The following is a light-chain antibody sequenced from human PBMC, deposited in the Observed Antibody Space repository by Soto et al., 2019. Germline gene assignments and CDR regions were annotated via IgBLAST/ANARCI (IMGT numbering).Light chain of an antibody. J-gene: IGLJ2*01. CDR3: SSYAGSNNVV. CDR2: EVS. CDR1: SSDVGGYNY. V-gene: IGLV2-8*01. Sequence: QSALTQPPSASGSPGQSVTISCTGTSSDVGGYNYVSWYQQHPGKAPKLMIYEVSKRPSGVPDRFSGSKSGSTASLTVSGLQAEDEADYYCSSYAGSNNVVFGGGTKVTVL.